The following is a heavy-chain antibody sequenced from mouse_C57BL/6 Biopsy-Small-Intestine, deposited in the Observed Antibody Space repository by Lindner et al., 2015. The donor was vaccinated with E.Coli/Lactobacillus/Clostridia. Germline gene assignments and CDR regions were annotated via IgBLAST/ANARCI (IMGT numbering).Heavy chain of an antibody. CDR2: INPYNDGT. J-gene: IGHJ2*01. CDR1: GYTFTSYV. CDR3: ARDGYGDYLYFDY. Sequence: VQLQESGPELVKPGASVKMSCEASGYTFTSYVMHWVKQKPGQGLEWIGYINPYNDGTKYNEKFKGKATLTSDKSSSTAYMELSSLTSEDSAVYYCARDGYGDYLYFDYWGQGTTLTVSS. D-gene: IGHD2-13*01. V-gene: IGHV1-14*01.